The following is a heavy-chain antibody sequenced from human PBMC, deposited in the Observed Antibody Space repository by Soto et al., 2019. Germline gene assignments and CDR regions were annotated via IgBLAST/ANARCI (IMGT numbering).Heavy chain of an antibody. CDR2: IIPILGIA. CDR3: ASSYGDYSVGY. CDR1: GGTFSSYT. D-gene: IGHD4-17*01. J-gene: IGHJ4*02. Sequence: QVQLVQSGAEVKKPGSSVKVSCKASGGTFSSYTISWVRQAPGQGLEWMGRIIPILGIANYAQKFQGRVTITADKSTSTAYMELSSLRSEDTAVHYCASSYGDYSVGYWGQGTLVTVSS. V-gene: IGHV1-69*02.